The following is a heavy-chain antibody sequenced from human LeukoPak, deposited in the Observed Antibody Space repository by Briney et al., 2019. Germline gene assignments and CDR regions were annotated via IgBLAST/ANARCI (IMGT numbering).Heavy chain of an antibody. CDR2: INDSGST. V-gene: IGHV4-34*01. CDR1: GDSFSGYY. J-gene: IGHJ6*03. CDR3: ARRVSYYYFYMDV. Sequence: SETLSLTCGVSGDSFSGYYWSWIRQAPGKGLEWMAEINDSGSTNFNPSLKSRLRISLDASKNQSSLTLSSVTAADTAVYYCARRVSYYYFYMDVWGNGTTVTVSS.